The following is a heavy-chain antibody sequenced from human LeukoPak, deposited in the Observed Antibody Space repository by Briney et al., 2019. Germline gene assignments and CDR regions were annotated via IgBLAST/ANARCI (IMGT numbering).Heavy chain of an antibody. J-gene: IGHJ6*02. CDR1: GYTFTSYA. CDR3: NCSGGSYYGMDV. CDR2: INTNTGNP. Sequence: GASVKVSCKASGYTFTSYAMNWVRQAPGQGLEWMGWINTNTGNPTYAQGFTGRLVFSLDTSVSTAYLQISSLKAEDTVPALGNCSGGSYYGMDVWGQGTTVTVSS. D-gene: IGHD2-15*01. V-gene: IGHV7-4-1*02.